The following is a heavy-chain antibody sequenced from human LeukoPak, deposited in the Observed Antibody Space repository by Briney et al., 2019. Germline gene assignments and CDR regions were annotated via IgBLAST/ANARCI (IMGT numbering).Heavy chain of an antibody. Sequence: GASVKVSCKAPGYTFTRFGIGWVRQAPGQGLEWMGWISPYNGDTNYAQKLRGRVTMTADTTTRTAYMELRSLRSDDTAVYYCARHDSDGDYVYYFDYWGQGTLVTVSS. CDR3: ARHDSDGDYVYYFDY. D-gene: IGHD4-17*01. V-gene: IGHV1-18*01. CDR2: ISPYNGDT. CDR1: GYTFTRFG. J-gene: IGHJ4*02.